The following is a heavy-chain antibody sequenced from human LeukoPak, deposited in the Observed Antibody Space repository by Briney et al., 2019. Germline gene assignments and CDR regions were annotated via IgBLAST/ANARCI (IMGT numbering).Heavy chain of an antibody. CDR2: IWYDGSNK. CDR1: GFTFRSYG. J-gene: IGHJ4*02. D-gene: IGHD3-10*01. CDR3: ARDYRGRLDY. V-gene: IGHV3-33*01. Sequence: PGRSLRLSCAASGFTFRSYGMHWVRQAPGKGLEWVAVIWYDGSNKYYADSVKGRFTISRDNSKNTLYLQMNSLRAEDTAVYYCARDYRGRLDYWGQGTLVTVSS.